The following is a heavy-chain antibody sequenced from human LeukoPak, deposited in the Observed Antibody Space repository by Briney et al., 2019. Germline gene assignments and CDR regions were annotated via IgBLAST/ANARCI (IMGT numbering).Heavy chain of an antibody. CDR3: TAEKNGSPHY. CDR1: RGSVSSSTYY. J-gene: IGHJ4*02. D-gene: IGHD2-8*01. CDR2: IYYTGST. Sequence: SETLSLTCTVSRGSVSSSTYYWSWVRQPPGKGLEWIASIYYTGSTYYNPSLKSRATISLDMSKNEFFLTMTSVTAADTSVNFCTAEKNGSPHYWGQGTQVTVSS. V-gene: IGHV4-39*07.